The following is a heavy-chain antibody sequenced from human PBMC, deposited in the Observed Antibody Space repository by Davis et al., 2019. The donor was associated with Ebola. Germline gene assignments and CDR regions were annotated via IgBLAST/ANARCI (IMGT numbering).Heavy chain of an antibody. CDR1: GFTFSSYS. J-gene: IGHJ6*02. Sequence: GGSLRLSCAASGFTFSSYSMNWVRQAPGKGLEWVSSISSSSSYIYYADSVKGRFTISRDNAKNSLYLQMNSLRGEDTAVYYCVRVRGGITMSGEGDFYGLDVWGQGTTVTVSS. CDR3: VRVRGGITMSGEGDFYGLDV. CDR2: ISSSSSYI. V-gene: IGHV3-21*01. D-gene: IGHD3-3*01.